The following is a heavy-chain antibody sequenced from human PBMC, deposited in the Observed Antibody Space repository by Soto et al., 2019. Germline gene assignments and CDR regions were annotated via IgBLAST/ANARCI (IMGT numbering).Heavy chain of an antibody. Sequence: QVQLVESGGGVVQPGRSLRLSCAASGFTFSSYGMHWVRQAPGKGLEWVAVIWYDGSNKDYADSVKGRFTISRDNSKNTLYMPMNSLRAEDTAVYYCARAPNDYYGSGSSFYYGMDVWGQGTTVTVSS. CDR2: IWYDGSNK. J-gene: IGHJ6*02. CDR3: ARAPNDYYGSGSSFYYGMDV. CDR1: GFTFSSYG. V-gene: IGHV3-33*01. D-gene: IGHD3-10*01.